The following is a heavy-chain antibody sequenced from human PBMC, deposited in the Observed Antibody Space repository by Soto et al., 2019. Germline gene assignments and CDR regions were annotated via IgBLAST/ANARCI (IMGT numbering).Heavy chain of an antibody. CDR1: GFAFGSYW. J-gene: IGHJ4*02. CDR2: IIPDRAIA. D-gene: IGHD1-1*01. V-gene: IGHV3-74*01. Sequence: GGSLRLSCAASGFAFGSYWMHWVRQAPGKGLVWVSRIIPDRAIATQADSVKGRFTISRDNSKNILYLQMNNLGVEDTATYFCARDRQPDGIWTLDSWGRGTLVTVPS. CDR3: ARDRQPDGIWTLDS.